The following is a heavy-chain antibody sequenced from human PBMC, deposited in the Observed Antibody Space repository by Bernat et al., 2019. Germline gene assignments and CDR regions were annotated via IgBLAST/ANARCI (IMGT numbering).Heavy chain of an antibody. CDR2: ISGSGGST. Sequence: EVQLLESGGGLIQPGGSLRLSCAASGFTFSSYAMSWVRQAPGKGLEWVSAISGSGGSTYYADSVKGRFTISRDNSKNTLYLQMNSLRAEDTAVYYCAKDTRYCSSTSCADPWGQGTLVTVSS. V-gene: IGHV3-23*01. CDR3: AKDTRYCSSTSCADP. CDR1: GFTFSSYA. D-gene: IGHD2-2*01. J-gene: IGHJ5*02.